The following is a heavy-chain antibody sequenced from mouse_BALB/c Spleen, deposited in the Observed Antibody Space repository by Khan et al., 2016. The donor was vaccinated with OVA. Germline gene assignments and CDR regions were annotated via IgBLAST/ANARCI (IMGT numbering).Heavy chain of an antibody. J-gene: IGHJ2*01. CDR2: INPTSGYT. Sequence: VELVESGAELAKPGPSVKMSCTASGYTFTTYWMHWVNQRPGQGLEWIGYINPTSGYTDYNEKFKERATLFADKSSSPAYMQLSSLTSEDCAVYYCTRDRNDYLGQGTNL. CDR1: GYTFTTYW. CDR3: TRDRNDY. V-gene: IGHV1-7*01.